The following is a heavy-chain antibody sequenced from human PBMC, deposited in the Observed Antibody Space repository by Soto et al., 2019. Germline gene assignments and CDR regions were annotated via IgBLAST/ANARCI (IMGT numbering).Heavy chain of an antibody. J-gene: IGHJ4*02. CDR3: ASEVVAGTGGDFDY. V-gene: IGHV3-7*01. CDR2: IKQDGSEK. D-gene: IGHD6-19*01. CDR1: GFTFSSYW. Sequence: GGSLRLSCAASGFTFSSYWMSWVRQAPGKGLEWVANIKQDGSEKYYVDSVKGRFTISRDNAKNSLYLQMNSLRAEDTAVNYCASEVVAGTGGDFDYWGQGTLVTVSS.